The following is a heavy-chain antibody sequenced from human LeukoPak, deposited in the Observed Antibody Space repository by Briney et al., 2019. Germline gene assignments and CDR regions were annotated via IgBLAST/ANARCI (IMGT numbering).Heavy chain of an antibody. CDR1: GGSISSYY. CDR3: ARDRVVVVAYNWFDP. D-gene: IGHD2-15*01. V-gene: IGHV4-4*07. Sequence: PSETLSLTCTVAGGSISSYYWSWIRQPAGKGLEWIGRIYTSGSTNYNPSLKSRVTMSVDTSKNQFSLNLSSVTAADTAVYYCARDRVVVVAYNWFDPWGQGTLVTVSS. J-gene: IGHJ5*02. CDR2: IYTSGST.